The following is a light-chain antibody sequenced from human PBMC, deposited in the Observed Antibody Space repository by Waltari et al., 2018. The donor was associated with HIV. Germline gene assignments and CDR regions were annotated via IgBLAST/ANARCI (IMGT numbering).Light chain of an antibody. CDR2: EVS. CDR3: CSYAGSSTLV. CDR1: SSDVGSYNL. V-gene: IGLV2-23*02. Sequence: QSALTQPASVSGSPGQSIIISCTGTSSDVGSYNLVSWYQQHPGKAPKLMIYEVSKGPEGSANGFSGCKWGNTGSLTISGRQAEDEADYYCCSYAGSSTLVFGGGTKLTVL. J-gene: IGLJ2*01.